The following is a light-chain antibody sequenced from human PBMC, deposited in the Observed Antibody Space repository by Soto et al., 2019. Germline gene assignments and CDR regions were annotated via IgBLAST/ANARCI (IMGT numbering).Light chain of an antibody. CDR2: KAS. CDR3: QQYNAYSPMYT. Sequence: DIQMTQSPSTLSASLGDRVTITCRASQSINNWLAWYQQKPGKAPKLLIYKASTLYSGVPSRFRGSGSGTEFTLTIDSLQPDDLATYFCQQYNAYSPMYTFXQGTRMEIK. J-gene: IGKJ5*01. V-gene: IGKV1-5*03. CDR1: QSINNW.